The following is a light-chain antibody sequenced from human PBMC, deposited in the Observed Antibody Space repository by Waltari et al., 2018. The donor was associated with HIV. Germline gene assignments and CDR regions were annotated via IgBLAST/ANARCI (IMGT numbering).Light chain of an antibody. CDR2: HTN. CDR1: SSTIVTNY. CDR3: AAWDDSLSAWL. J-gene: IGLJ2*01. Sequence: QSVLTQPPSASGTPGQRVTITCSGSSSTIVTNYVSWYKQFPGTAPELVVYHTNQRHLGVPDRFSGSKSGTSASLAISGLRSEDEADYYCAAWDDSLSAWLFGGGTRLNVL. V-gene: IGLV1-47*01.